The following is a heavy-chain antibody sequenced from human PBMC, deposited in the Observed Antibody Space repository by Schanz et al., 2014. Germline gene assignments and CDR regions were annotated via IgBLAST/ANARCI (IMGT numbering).Heavy chain of an antibody. Sequence: EVQLVESGGGLVKPGDSLRLSCAASGFTFSSYTMKWVRQAPGKGLEWVSVISGSGDSTYYADSVKGRFTISRDTSKNTLYLQMSSLRAEDTAVYYCAATTILADWGQGTLVAVSS. CDR1: GFTFSSYT. D-gene: IGHD3-3*01. V-gene: IGHV3-23*04. CDR2: ISGSGDST. J-gene: IGHJ4*02. CDR3: AATTILAD.